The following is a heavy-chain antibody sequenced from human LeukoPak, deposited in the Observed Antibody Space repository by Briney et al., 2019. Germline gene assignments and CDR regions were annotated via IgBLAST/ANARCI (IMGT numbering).Heavy chain of an antibody. V-gene: IGHV4-34*01. D-gene: IGHD2-15*01. CDR2: INHSGST. CDR1: GGSFSGYY. J-gene: IGHJ5*02. Sequence: KPSETLSLTCAVYGGSFSGYYWSWIRQPPGKGLEWIGEINHSGSTNYNPSLKSRVTISVDTSKNQFSLKLSSVTAADTAVYYCARGRLIYCSGGSCYTRRFDPWGQGTMVTVSS. CDR3: ARGRLIYCSGGSCYTRRFDP.